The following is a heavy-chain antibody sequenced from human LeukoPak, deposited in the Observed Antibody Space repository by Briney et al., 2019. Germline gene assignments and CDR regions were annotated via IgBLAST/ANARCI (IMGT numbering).Heavy chain of an antibody. CDR3: AKFSTYGGNSADGY. V-gene: IGHV3-21*01. CDR1: GFTFSSYS. Sequence: GGSLRLSCAASGFTFSSYSMNWVRQAPGKGLEWVSSISSNSSYIYYADSVKGRFTISRDNAKNSLYLQMNSLRAEDTAVYYCAKFSTYGGNSADGYWGQGTLVTVSS. J-gene: IGHJ4*02. D-gene: IGHD4-23*01. CDR2: ISSNSSYI.